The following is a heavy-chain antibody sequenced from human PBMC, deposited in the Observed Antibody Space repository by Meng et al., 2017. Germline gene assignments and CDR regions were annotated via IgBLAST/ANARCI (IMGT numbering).Heavy chain of an antibody. D-gene: IGHD3-10*01. CDR1: GFSLSTSGMC. Sequence: SGSTLVKPTQTLTLTCTFSGFSLSTSGMCVSWVRQPPGKALEWLALIDWDDDKYYSTSLKTRLTISKDTSKNQVVLTMTNMDPADTATYYCARIRPGGSGSYYKGYYYYGMGVWGQGTTVTVSS. J-gene: IGHJ6*02. CDR2: IDWDDDK. V-gene: IGHV2-70*20. CDR3: ARIRPGGSGSYYKGYYYYGMGV.